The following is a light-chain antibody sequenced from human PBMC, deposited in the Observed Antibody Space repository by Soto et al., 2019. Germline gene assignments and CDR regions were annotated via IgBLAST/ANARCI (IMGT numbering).Light chain of an antibody. CDR1: QSVSSSY. CDR3: QQYGSSPLT. CDR2: GAS. Sequence: EIVLTQSPGTLSLCPGERATLSCRASQSVSSSYLAWYQQKPGQAPRLLIYGASSRATGIPDRFSGSGSGTDFTLTISRLESEDFAVYYCQQYGSSPLTFGGGTKVDIK. V-gene: IGKV3-20*01. J-gene: IGKJ4*01.